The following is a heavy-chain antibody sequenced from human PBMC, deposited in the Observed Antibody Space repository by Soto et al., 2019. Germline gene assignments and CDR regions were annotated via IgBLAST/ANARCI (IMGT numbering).Heavy chain of an antibody. V-gene: IGHV1-3*01. D-gene: IGHD6-13*01. J-gene: IGHJ4*02. CDR3: ARDRSIAAAGATFDY. CDR2: INAGNGNT. Sequence: ASVKVSCKASGYTFTSYAMHWVRQAPGQRLEWMGWINAGNGNTKYSQKFQGRVTITRDTSASTAYMELSSLRSEDTAVYYCARDRSIAAAGATFDYWGQGTLVTVSS. CDR1: GYTFTSYA.